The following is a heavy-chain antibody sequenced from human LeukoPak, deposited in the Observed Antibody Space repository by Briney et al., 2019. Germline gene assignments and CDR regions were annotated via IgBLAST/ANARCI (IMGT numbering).Heavy chain of an antibody. J-gene: IGHJ4*02. CDR3: AKDPTAGWGYGGNRHYFDY. Sequence: GRSLRLSCAASGFTFSSYGMHWVRQAPGKGLEWVAVISYDGSNKYYADSVKGRFTISRDNSKNTLYLRMNSLRAEDTAVYYCAKDPTAGWGYGGNRHYFDYWGQGTLVTVSS. CDR1: GFTFSSYG. CDR2: ISYDGSNK. D-gene: IGHD4-23*01. V-gene: IGHV3-30*18.